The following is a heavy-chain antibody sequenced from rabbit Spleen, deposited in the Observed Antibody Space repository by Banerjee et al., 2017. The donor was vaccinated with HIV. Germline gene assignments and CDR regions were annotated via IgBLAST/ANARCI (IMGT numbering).Heavy chain of an antibody. Sequence: QEQLVESGGGLVQPEGSLTLTCTVSGFSLISYAMCWVRQAPGKGLEWIACIESGSSGSTYYASWAKGRFTITRSTSLNTVTLQLNSLTAADTATYFCAREVAGVDYGSFDFWGPGTLVTVS. CDR1: GFSLISYA. D-gene: IGHD6-1*01. CDR3: AREVAGVDYGSFDF. CDR2: IESGSSGST. J-gene: IGHJ4*01. V-gene: IGHV1S47*01.